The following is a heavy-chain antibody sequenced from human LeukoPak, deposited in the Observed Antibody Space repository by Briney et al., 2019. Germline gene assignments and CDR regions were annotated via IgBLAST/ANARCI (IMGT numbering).Heavy chain of an antibody. CDR3: ANIEAYEGAFDI. D-gene: IGHD2-8*01. CDR1: GFTFSSYG. V-gene: IGHV3-30*18. Sequence: GRSLRLSCAASGFTFSSYGMHWVRQAPGKGLEWVAVISYDGSNKYYADSVKGRFTISRDNSKNTLYLQMNSLRAEDTAVYYCANIEAYEGAFDIWGQGTMVTVSS. J-gene: IGHJ3*02. CDR2: ISYDGSNK.